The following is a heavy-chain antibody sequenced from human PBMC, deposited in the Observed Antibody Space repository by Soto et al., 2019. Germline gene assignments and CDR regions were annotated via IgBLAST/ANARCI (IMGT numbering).Heavy chain of an antibody. CDR1: GYTFTSYG. J-gene: IGHJ6*02. Sequence: ASVKVSCKASGYTFTSYGISWVRQAPGQGLEWMGWINADNGNTKYSQKFQGRVTITRDTSASTAYMELSSLRSEDTAVYYCARDPSYYGMNVWGQGTTVTVSS. V-gene: IGHV1-18*01. CDR2: INADNGNT. CDR3: ARDPSYYGMNV.